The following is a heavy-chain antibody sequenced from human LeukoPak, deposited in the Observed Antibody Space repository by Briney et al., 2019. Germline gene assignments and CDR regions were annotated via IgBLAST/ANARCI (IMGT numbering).Heavy chain of an antibody. CDR2: ISSSSSYI. CDR3: ARLYCSSTSCHTLHYYYMDV. J-gene: IGHJ6*03. Sequence: GGSLRLSCAASGFTFSSYSMSWVRQAPGKGLEWVSSISSSSSYIYYADSVKGRFTISRDNAKNSLYLQMNSLRAEDTALYYCARLYCSSTSCHTLHYYYMDVWGKGTTVTVSS. D-gene: IGHD2-2*02. CDR1: GFTFSSYS. V-gene: IGHV3-21*01.